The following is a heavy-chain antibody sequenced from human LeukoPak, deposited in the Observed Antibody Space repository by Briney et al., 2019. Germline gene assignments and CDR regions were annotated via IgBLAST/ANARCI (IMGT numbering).Heavy chain of an antibody. CDR2: ISSSSSYI. V-gene: IGHV3-21*01. Sequence: GGSLRLSCAASGFTFSSYSINWVRQAPGKGLEWVSSISSSSSYIYYADSVKGRFTISRDNAKNSLYLQMNSLRAEDTAVYYCSRGYSYGLGASDYWGQGTLVTVSS. D-gene: IGHD5-18*01. J-gene: IGHJ4*02. CDR1: GFTFSSYS. CDR3: SRGYSYGLGASDY.